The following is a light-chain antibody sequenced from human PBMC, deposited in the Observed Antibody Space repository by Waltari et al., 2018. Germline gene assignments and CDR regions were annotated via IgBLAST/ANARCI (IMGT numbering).Light chain of an antibody. CDR2: EGS. V-gene: IGLV2-23*01. J-gene: IGLJ3*02. Sequence: QSAPIQPASVSGSPGQSITMSCPETTSDVGSYNLVSWYQQHPGKAPKLIIYEGSKRPSGVSYRFSGSKSGNTASLTISGLQAEDEADYYCSSYAGSSTPRVFGGGTKLTVL. CDR1: TSDVGSYNL. CDR3: SSYAGSSTPRV.